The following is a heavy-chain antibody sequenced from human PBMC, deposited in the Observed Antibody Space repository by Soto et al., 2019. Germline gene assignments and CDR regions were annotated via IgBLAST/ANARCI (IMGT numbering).Heavy chain of an antibody. J-gene: IGHJ6*02. Sequence: PWGSLRLSCAASGFTFISYDIRCVRQSTLKCREWVSAIGTAGDTYYPGSVKGRFTISRENAKNSLYLQMNSLRAGDTTVYYCARATRWSRLGMDVWGQGTTVTVSS. CDR1: GFTFISYD. V-gene: IGHV3-13*01. D-gene: IGHD6-13*01. CDR3: ARATRWSRLGMDV. CDR2: IGTAGDT.